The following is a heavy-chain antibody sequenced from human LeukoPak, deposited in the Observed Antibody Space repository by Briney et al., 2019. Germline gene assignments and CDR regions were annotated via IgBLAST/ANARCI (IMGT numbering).Heavy chain of an antibody. J-gene: IGHJ6*03. D-gene: IGHD1-1*01. V-gene: IGHV1-2*02. CDR3: ARGGQRAATYYYYMDV. CDR2: ISPNSGGT. CDR1: GYTFTGYY. Sequence: ASVKVSCKASGYTFTGYYMHWVRQAPGQGLEWMGWISPNSGGTNYAQKFQGRVTMTRDTSISTAYMELSRLRSDDTAVYYCARGGQRAATYYYYMDVWGKGTTVTVSS.